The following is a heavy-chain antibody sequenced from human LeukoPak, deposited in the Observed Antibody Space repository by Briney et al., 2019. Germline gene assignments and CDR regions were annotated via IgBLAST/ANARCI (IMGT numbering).Heavy chain of an antibody. CDR1: GGSISSSSYY. V-gene: IGHV4-39*01. Sequence: SETLSLTCTVSGGSISSSSYYWGWIRQPPGKGLEWIGSIYYSGSTYYNPSLKSRVTISVDTSKNQFSLKLSSVTAADTAVYYCASQGLRFLEWLSKGPTFDHWGQGTLVTVSS. D-gene: IGHD3-3*01. CDR3: ASQGLRFLEWLSKGPTFDH. J-gene: IGHJ4*02. CDR2: IYYSGST.